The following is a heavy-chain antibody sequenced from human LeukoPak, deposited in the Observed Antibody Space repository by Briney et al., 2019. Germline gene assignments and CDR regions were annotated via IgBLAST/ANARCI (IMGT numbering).Heavy chain of an antibody. CDR3: ASILYGSHAFDY. Sequence: SETLSLTCTVSGDSISSYYWSWIRQPPGKGLEYIAYMHYSGVSNYNPSLKSRVTMSVDTSKNQLSLRLTSVTAADTAVYYCASILYGSHAFDYWGQGTLVTVSS. CDR2: MHYSGVS. J-gene: IGHJ4*02. V-gene: IGHV4-59*01. D-gene: IGHD3-10*01. CDR1: GDSISSYY.